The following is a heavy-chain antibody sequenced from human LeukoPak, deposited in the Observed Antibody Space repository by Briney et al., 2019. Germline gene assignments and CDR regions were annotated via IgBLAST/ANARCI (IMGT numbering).Heavy chain of an antibody. CDR1: GFTFSSYA. CDR2: ISNSGSVI. CDR3: VGDSNGYYYGYDY. Sequence: GGSLRLSCAASGFTFSSYAMSWIRQAPGKGLEWVSYISNSGSVIYYADSVEGRFTVSRDNVKNSVYLQMNSLRAEDTAVYYCVGDSNGYYYGYDYWGQGTLVTVSS. J-gene: IGHJ4*02. V-gene: IGHV3-11*01. D-gene: IGHD3-22*01.